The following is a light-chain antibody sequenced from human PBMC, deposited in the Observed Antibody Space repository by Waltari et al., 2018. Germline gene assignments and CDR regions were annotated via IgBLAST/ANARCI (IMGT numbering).Light chain of an antibody. V-gene: IGKV1-39*01. CDR1: QSISSY. Sequence: DISITPSPSSLSASVGDRVTTTCRASQSISSYLNWYQQKPGKAPKLLIYAASSLQSGVPSRFSGSGSGTDFTLTISSLQPEDFATYYCQQSYSTPLTFGGGTKVEIK. J-gene: IGKJ4*01. CDR2: AAS. CDR3: QQSYSTPLT.